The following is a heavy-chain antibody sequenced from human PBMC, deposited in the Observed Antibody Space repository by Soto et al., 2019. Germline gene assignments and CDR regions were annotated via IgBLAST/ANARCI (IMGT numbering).Heavy chain of an antibody. CDR2: IYPGDSDT. Sequence: GESLKISCKGSGYTFTDYWIGWVRQLPGKGLEWMGIIYPGDSDTRYSPSFQGHVTITVDKSTSTAYLQWNTLTASDTAMYYCARHMSNFPYYYSAMDVWGQGTTVTVSS. CDR3: ARHMSNFPYYYSAMDV. V-gene: IGHV5-51*01. J-gene: IGHJ6*02. D-gene: IGHD3-16*01. CDR1: GYTFTDYW.